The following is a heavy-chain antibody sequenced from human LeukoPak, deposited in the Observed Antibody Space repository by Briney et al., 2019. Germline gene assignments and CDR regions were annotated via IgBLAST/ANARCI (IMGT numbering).Heavy chain of an antibody. V-gene: IGHV3-33*01. CDR1: GFTFSSYG. Sequence: PGRSLRLSCAASGFTFSSYGMHWVRQAPGKGLEWVAVIWYDGSNKYYADSVKGRFTISRDNSKNTLYLQMNSLRAEDTAVYYCAREGVRGVIRNWFDPWGQGTLVTVSS. CDR3: AREGVRGVIRNWFDP. D-gene: IGHD3-10*01. J-gene: IGHJ5*02. CDR2: IWYDGSNK.